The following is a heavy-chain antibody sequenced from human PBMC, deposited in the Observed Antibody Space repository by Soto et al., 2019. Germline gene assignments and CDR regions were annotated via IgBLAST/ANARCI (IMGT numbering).Heavy chain of an antibody. Sequence: SETLSLTCTVPGASIRGFYWSWIRKSAGKGLEWIGRIYATGTTDYNPSLKSRVMMSVDTSKKQFSLKLRSVTAADTAVYYCVRDGTKTLRDWFDPWGQGISVTVSS. CDR1: GASIRGFY. CDR2: IYATGTT. D-gene: IGHD1-1*01. V-gene: IGHV4-4*07. CDR3: VRDGTKTLRDWFDP. J-gene: IGHJ5*02.